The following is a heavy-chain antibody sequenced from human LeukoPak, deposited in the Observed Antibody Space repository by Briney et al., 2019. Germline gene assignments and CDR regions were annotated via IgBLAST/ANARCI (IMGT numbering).Heavy chain of an antibody. J-gene: IGHJ5*02. V-gene: IGHV1-69*04. D-gene: IGHD3-22*01. CDR2: IIPILGIA. CDR3: ARDPYYYDSSAFDP. CDR1: GGTFSSYA. Sequence: GSSVKVSCKASGGTFSSYAISWVRQAPGQGLEWMGRIIPILGIANYAQKFQGRVTITADKSTSTAYMELSSLRSEDRAVYYCARDPYYYDSSAFDPWGQGTLVTVSS.